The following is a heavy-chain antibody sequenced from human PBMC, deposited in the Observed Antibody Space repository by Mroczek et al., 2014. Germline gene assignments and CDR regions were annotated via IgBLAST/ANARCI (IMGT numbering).Heavy chain of an antibody. J-gene: IGHJ6*02. CDR3: SESSHGXQQLVRGGVEGRPYGMDV. D-gene: IGHD6-13*01. CDR1: GGSISSYY. Sequence: QVQLVESGPGLVKPSETLSLTCTVSGGSISSYYWSWIRQPPGKGLEWIGYIYYSGSTNYNPSLKSRVTISVDTSKNQFSLKLSSVTAADTAVYYCSESSHGXQQLVRGGVEGRPYGMDVWDRRDRRYTVSS. CDR2: IYYSGST. V-gene: IGHV4-59*01.